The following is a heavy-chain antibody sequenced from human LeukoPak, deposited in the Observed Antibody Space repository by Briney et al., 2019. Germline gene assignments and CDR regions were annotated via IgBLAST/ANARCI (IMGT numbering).Heavy chain of an antibody. D-gene: IGHD5-18*01. V-gene: IGHV3-33*01. CDR3: ARSLDTAMVIDY. J-gene: IGHJ4*02. Sequence: GRSLRLSCAASGFTFSSFGMHWVRQAPGKGLEWVAVIWYDGSNKYYADSVKGRFTISRDNSKNTLYLQMNSLRAEDTAVYYCARSLDTAMVIDYWGQGTLVT. CDR1: GFTFSSFG. CDR2: IWYDGSNK.